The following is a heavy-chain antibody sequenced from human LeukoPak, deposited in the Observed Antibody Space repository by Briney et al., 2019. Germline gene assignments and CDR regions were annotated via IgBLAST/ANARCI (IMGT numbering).Heavy chain of an antibody. V-gene: IGHV4-31*03. CDR2: IYYSGST. CDR3: ARDRARDYYGMDV. CDR1: GGSISSGGYY. J-gene: IGHJ6*02. Sequence: SETLSLTCTVSGGSISSGGYYWSWIRQHPGKGLEWIGYIYYSGSTYYNSSLKSRVTISVDTSKNQFSLKLSSVTAADTAVYYCARDRARDYYGMDVWGQGTTVTVSS.